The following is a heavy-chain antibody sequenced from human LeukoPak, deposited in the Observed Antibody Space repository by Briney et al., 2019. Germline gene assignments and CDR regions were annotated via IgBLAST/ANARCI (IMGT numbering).Heavy chain of an antibody. CDR3: TTVSGWGYYASRSYYSTVAWNY. Sequence: PGGSLRLSCAASGFTFSSYAMNWVRQAPGKGLEWVGRIKSKADGGTTDYAAPVKGRFTISRDDSKNTLYLQMNSLKTEDTAVYYCTTVSGWGYYASRSYYSTVAWNYWGQGTLVTVSS. CDR1: GFTFSSYA. J-gene: IGHJ4*02. D-gene: IGHD3-10*01. V-gene: IGHV3-15*07. CDR2: IKSKADGGTT.